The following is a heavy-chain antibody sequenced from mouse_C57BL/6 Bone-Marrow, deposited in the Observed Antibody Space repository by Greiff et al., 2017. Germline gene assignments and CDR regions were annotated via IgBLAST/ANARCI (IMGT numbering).Heavy chain of an antibody. CDR1: GYTFTSYW. CDR3: ARVGYPAY. CDR2: IYPSDSET. V-gene: IGHV1-61*01. Sequence: VKLMESGAELVRPGSSVKLSCKASGYTFTSYWMDWVKQRPGQGLEWIGNIYPSDSETHYNQKFKDKATLTVDKSSSTAYMQLSSLTSEDSAVYYCARVGYPAYWGQGTLVTVSA. J-gene: IGHJ3*01.